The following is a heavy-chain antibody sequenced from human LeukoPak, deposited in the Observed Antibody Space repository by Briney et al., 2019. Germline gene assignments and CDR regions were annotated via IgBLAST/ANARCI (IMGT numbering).Heavy chain of an antibody. CDR3: AKVWGIAAAGTTPYFDY. CDR2: ISYDGSNK. V-gene: IGHV3-30*18. D-gene: IGHD6-13*01. Sequence: GRSLRLSCAASGFTFSSYGMHGVRQAPGKGLEWVAVISYDGSNKYYADSVKGRFTISRDNSKNTLYLQMNSLRAEDTAVYYCAKVWGIAAAGTTPYFDYWGQGTLVTVSS. CDR1: GFTFSSYG. J-gene: IGHJ4*02.